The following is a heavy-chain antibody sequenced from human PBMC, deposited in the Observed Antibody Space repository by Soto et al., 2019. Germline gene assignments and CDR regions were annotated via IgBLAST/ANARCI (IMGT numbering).Heavy chain of an antibody. Sequence: QVQLVQSGAEVKNPWPSVTVSCKASGGTFSSYTISWVRQAPGQGLEWMGRIIPILGIANYAQKFQGRVTITADKSTSTAYMELSSLRTEDTAVYYCARDEPTTYGDYGFDILGQGTMVNVSA. CDR3: ARDEPTTYGDYGFDI. CDR1: GGTFSSYT. CDR2: IIPILGIA. D-gene: IGHD4-17*01. J-gene: IGHJ3*02. V-gene: IGHV1-69*08.